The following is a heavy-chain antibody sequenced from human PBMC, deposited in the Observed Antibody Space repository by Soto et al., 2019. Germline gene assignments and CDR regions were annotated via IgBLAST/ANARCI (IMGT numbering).Heavy chain of an antibody. CDR1: GDSFTSYW. CDR2: IDPSDSYT. V-gene: IGHV5-10-1*01. D-gene: IGHD5-12*01. CDR3: ARDIGFDYVN. Sequence: ESLTITCTSSGDSFTSYWIRWVRQMPGKGLEWMGRIDPSDSYTNYSPSFQGHVTISADKSISTAYLQWSSLKASDTAMYFCARDIGFDYVNWGQGTLVTVSS. J-gene: IGHJ4*02.